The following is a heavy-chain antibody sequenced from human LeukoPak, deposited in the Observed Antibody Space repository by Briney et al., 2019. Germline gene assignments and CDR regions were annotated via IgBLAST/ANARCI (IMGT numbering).Heavy chain of an antibody. D-gene: IGHD1-26*01. J-gene: IGHJ4*02. CDR2: ISGSGGST. CDR1: GFTFSSYG. V-gene: IGHV3-23*01. CDR3: AKEYTGTFSPFPSYFDN. Sequence: GGTLRLSCAASGFTFSSYGMSWVRQAPGKGLEWVSAISGSGGSTYYADSVKGRFTISRDNSKNTLYLQMNSLRAEDTAIYYCAKEYTGTFSPFPSYFDNWGQGTLVTVSS.